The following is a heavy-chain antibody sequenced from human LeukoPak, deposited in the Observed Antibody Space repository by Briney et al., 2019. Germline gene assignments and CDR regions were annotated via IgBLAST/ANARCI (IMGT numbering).Heavy chain of an antibody. J-gene: IGHJ3*02. CDR2: ISYDGSNK. CDR3: AKGVSSSWSNDAFDI. D-gene: IGHD6-13*01. CDR1: GFTFSRHD. V-gene: IGHV3-30*18. Sequence: PGGSLRLSCVASGFTFSRHDMNWVRQAPGKGPEWVAVISYDGSNKYYADSVKGRFTISRDNSKNTLYLQMNSLRTEDTAVYYCAKGVSSSWSNDAFDIWGQGTMVTVSS.